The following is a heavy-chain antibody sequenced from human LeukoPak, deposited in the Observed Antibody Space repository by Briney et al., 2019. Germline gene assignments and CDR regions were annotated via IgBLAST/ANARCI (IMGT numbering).Heavy chain of an antibody. Sequence: ASVKVSCKASGYTFTGYYMHWVRQAPGQGLEWMGWINPNSGGTNYAQKFQGRVTMTRDTSISTAYMELSRLRSDDTAVYYWARDLLASCCTFDYWGQGTLVTVSS. J-gene: IGHJ4*02. CDR2: INPNSGGT. V-gene: IGHV1-2*02. CDR1: GYTFTGYY. D-gene: IGHD2-2*02. CDR3: ARDLLASCCTFDY.